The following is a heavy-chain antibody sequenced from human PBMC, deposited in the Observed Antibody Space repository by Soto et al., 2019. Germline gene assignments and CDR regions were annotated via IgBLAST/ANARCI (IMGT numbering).Heavy chain of an antibody. D-gene: IGHD3-10*01. V-gene: IGHV3-74*01. CDR2: INSGASTT. CDR1: GFTFSSSW. CDR3: ARGPTGWFGYDY. J-gene: IGHJ4*02. Sequence: EVQLVESGGGLVQPGGSLRLSCAASGFTFSSSWMHWVRQAPGKGLVWVSRINSGASTTNYADSVKGRFTNSRDNAKNTLYLQMDSLTAEDTAVYYCARGPTGWFGYDYWGQGTLVTVSS.